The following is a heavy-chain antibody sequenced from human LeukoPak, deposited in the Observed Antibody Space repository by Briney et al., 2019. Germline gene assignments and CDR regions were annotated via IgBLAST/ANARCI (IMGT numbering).Heavy chain of an antibody. J-gene: IGHJ4*02. CDR2: IKRETDGGTT. D-gene: IGHD3-22*01. Sequence: GGSLRLSCAVSGLSLRNVWMNWFRQAPGKGLEWVGLIKRETDGGTTDFAAPVKGRFTISRDDSKNTLYLQMNRLTSEDTAVYYCAQGSGFYYDYWGQGTLVTVSS. CDR1: GLSLRNVW. CDR3: AQGSGFYYDY. V-gene: IGHV3-15*07.